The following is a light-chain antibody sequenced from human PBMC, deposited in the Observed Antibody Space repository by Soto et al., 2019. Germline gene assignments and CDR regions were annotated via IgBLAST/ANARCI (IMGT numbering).Light chain of an antibody. CDR2: GAS. V-gene: IGKV3-15*01. CDR3: QQYGSSRT. CDR1: QSVSSN. Sequence: EKVMTQSPATLSVSPGERAILSCRASQSVSSNLAWYQQKPGQAPRLLIYGASTRAIDIPARFSGSGSETEFTLTISSLQSEDFAVYYCQQYGSSRTFGQGTRWIS. J-gene: IGKJ1*01.